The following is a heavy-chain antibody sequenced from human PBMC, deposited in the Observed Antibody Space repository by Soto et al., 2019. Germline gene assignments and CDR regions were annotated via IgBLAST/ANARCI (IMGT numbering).Heavy chain of an antibody. CDR3: AKDQVTQMFLYVWDY. CDR1: GDTFSNFA. Sequence: QVQLVQSGAEVKKPGSSVKVSCKASGDTFSNFAFSWVRQAPGQGLEWMGGIIPIFATTVYAHKFQGRVTLTADESTSTADMELSSLSSDDTAVYYCAKDQVTQMFLYVWDYWGQGTLVTVSS. CDR2: IIPIFATT. D-gene: IGHD3-10*01. J-gene: IGHJ4*02. V-gene: IGHV1-69*01.